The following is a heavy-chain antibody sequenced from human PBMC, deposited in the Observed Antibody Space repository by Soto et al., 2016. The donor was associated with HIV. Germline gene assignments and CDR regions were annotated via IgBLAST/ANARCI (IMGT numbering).Heavy chain of an antibody. V-gene: IGHV1-69*10. J-gene: IGHJ6*02. CDR2: IIPIIEMT. D-gene: IGHD2-15*01. CDR1: GDPFTKIV. CDR3: ARGLGRGYCSGGSCYSDGMDV. Sequence: QVQLVQSGAEVKKPGSSVKVSCKASGDPFTKIVISWVRQAPGQGLEWMGEIIPIIEMTNYAQKFQGRVTITADKSATTAYMELSSLRSEDTAVYYCARGLGRGYCSGGSCYSDGMDVWGQGTTVTVSS.